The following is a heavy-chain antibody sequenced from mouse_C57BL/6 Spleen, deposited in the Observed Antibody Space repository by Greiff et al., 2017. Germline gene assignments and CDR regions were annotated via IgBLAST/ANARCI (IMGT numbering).Heavy chain of an antibody. CDR3: ARDPSYYYGSSYWYFDV. J-gene: IGHJ1*03. D-gene: IGHD1-1*01. CDR2: INYDGSST. V-gene: IGHV5-16*01. Sequence: EVKLMESEGGLVQPGSSMKLSCTASGFTFSDYYMAWVRQVPEKGLEWVANINYDGSSTYYLDSLKSRFIISRDNEKNILYLQMSSLKSEDTATYYCARDPSYYYGSSYWYFDVWGTGTTVTVSS. CDR1: GFTFSDYY.